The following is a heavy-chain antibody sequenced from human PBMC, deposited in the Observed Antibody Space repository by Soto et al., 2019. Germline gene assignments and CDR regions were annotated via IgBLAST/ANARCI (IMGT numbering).Heavy chain of an antibody. D-gene: IGHD1-26*01. CDR1: GFTFSSYA. J-gene: IGHJ4*02. Sequence: QVQLVESGGGVVQPGRSLRLSCAASGFTFSSYAMHWVRQAPGKGLEWVAVISYDGSNKYYADSVKGRFTIYRDNSKNTLYLQMNSLRAEDTAVYYCARVRQSGSFLGGIFDYWGQGTLVTVSS. CDR3: ARVRQSGSFLGGIFDY. CDR2: ISYDGSNK. V-gene: IGHV3-30-3*01.